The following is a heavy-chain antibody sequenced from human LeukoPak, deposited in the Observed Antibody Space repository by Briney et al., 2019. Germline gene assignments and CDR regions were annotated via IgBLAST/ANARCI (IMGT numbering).Heavy chain of an antibody. CDR1: GFTFSNAW. CDR3: SYYYDSTGYPHFDY. Sequence: PGGSLRLSCAASGFTFSNAWMGWVRQAPGKGLEWVGRIKSKTDGGTTDYAAPVKGRFTISRDDSKNTLYLQMNSLKTEDTAVYYCSYYYDSTGYPHFDYWGQGALVTVSS. CDR2: IKSKTDGGTT. J-gene: IGHJ4*02. V-gene: IGHV3-15*01. D-gene: IGHD3-22*01.